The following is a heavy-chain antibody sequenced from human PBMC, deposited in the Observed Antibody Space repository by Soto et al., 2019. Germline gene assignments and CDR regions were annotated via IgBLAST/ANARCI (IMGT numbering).Heavy chain of an antibody. V-gene: IGHV3-43*01. D-gene: IGHD6-6*01. CDR1: GFTFDDYT. Sequence: EVQLVESGGVVVQPGGSLRLSCAASGFTFDDYTMHWVRQAPGKGLEWVSLISWDGGSTYYADSVKGRFTISRDNSNNCLYLVMNSLRTEDIALYYCAKNMAALGGGDYWGQGTLVTVSS. CDR3: AKNMAALGGGDY. CDR2: ISWDGGST. J-gene: IGHJ4*02.